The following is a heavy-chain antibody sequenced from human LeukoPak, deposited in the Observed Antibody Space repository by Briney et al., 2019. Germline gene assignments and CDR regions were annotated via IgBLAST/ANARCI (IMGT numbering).Heavy chain of an antibody. J-gene: IGHJ6*02. CDR1: GFTFGNYA. V-gene: IGHV3-23*01. CDR2: ISSGGGNT. CDR3: AKAEGATLFYYCVDV. Sequence: GGSLRLSCVASGFTFGNYAMNWVRQAPGKGLEWVSTISSGGGNTYYAGSVKGRFTISRDNSKNTLFLRMNSLRAEDTAVYYCAKAEGATLFYYCVDVCGQGTTVTVSS.